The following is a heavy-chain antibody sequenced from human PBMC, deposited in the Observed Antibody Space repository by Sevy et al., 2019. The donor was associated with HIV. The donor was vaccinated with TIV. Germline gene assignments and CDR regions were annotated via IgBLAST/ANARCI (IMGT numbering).Heavy chain of an antibody. CDR1: GFTFSSYS. J-gene: IGHJ4*02. D-gene: IGHD3-22*01. CDR3: ARPRGGYDSSGYHDY. Sequence: GGSLRLSCAASGFTFSSYSMNWVRQAPGKGLEWVSSISSSSSCIYYADSVKGRFTISRDNAKNSLYLQMNSLRAEDTAVYYCARPRGGYDSSGYHDYWGQGTLVTVSS. CDR2: ISSSSSCI. V-gene: IGHV3-21*01.